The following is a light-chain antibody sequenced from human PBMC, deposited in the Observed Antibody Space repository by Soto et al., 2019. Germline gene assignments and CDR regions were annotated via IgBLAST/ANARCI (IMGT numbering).Light chain of an antibody. V-gene: IGLV2-8*01. CDR1: SSDVGGYNY. J-gene: IGLJ2*01. Sequence: ALTQPPSASESPGQSVTISCTGTSSDVGGYNYVSWYQQHPGKAPKLMIYEVSKRPSGVPDRFSGSKSGNTASLTVSGLQAEDEADCYCSSYADSNNVLFGGGTKVTVL. CDR2: EVS. CDR3: SSYADSNNVL.